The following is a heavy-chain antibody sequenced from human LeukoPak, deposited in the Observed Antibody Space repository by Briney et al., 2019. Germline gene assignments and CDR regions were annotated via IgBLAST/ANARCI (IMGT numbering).Heavy chain of an antibody. CDR3: VREGAYCSGASCYFDY. V-gene: IGHV3-48*03. J-gene: IGHJ4*02. Sequence: GGSLRLSCTPSGFTFGCYEMHWVRQAPGKGLEWVSYITSSGRTIYYANSVKGRFTISRDNAKNSLYLQMSSLRAEDTAVYYCVREGAYCSGASCYFDYWGQGTLVTVSS. D-gene: IGHD2-15*01. CDR2: ITSSGRTI. CDR1: GFTFGCYE.